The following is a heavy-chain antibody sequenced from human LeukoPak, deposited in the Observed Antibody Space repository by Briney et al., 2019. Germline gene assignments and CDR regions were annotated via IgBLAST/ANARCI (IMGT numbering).Heavy chain of an antibody. D-gene: IGHD3-10*01. CDR2: ISGSGGST. J-gene: IGHJ4*02. Sequence: PGGSLRLSCAASGFTFSSYAMTWVRQAPGKGLEWVSTISGSGGSTYYADSVKGRFTISRDNSKNTLFLQMNSLRAEDTAVYYCAKGTMVRGFDYWGQGTLVTVSS. CDR3: AKGTMVRGFDY. V-gene: IGHV3-23*01. CDR1: GFTFSSYA.